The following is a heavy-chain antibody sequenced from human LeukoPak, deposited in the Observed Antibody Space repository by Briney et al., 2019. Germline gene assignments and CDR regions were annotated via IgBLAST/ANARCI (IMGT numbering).Heavy chain of an antibody. Sequence: SETLSLTCAVYGGSFSGYYWRWIRQPPGKGLEWIGEIQHSGSTNYNPSLESRVTITVDTSKNQFSPKLSSVTAADTAVYYCARGEIAVAGTDYWGQGTLVTVSS. CDR2: IQHSGST. V-gene: IGHV4-34*01. D-gene: IGHD6-19*01. CDR3: ARGEIAVAGTDY. J-gene: IGHJ4*02. CDR1: GGSFSGYY.